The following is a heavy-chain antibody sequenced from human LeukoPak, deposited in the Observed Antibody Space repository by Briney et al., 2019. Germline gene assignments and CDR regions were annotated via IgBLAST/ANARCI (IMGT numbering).Heavy chain of an antibody. CDR3: ARTSIAAAGRWYFDL. D-gene: IGHD6-13*01. V-gene: IGHV1-69*13. CDR1: GGTFSSYA. Sequence: ASVKVSCKASGGTFSSYAISWVRQAPGQGLEWMGGIIPIFGTANYAQKFQGRVTITADESTSTAYMELSSLRSEDTAAYYCARTSIAAAGRWYFDLWGRGTLVTVSS. J-gene: IGHJ2*01. CDR2: IIPIFGTA.